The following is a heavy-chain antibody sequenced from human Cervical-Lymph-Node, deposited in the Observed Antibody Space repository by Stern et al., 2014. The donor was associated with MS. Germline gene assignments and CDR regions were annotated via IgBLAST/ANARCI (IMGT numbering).Heavy chain of an antibody. Sequence: VQLVESGGAVVQPGRSLRLSCAASGFTFSSYGMHWVRPAPGKGLEWVTVIYYDGNHKYYAASVKGRFTISRDNSKNTLHLQMNSVTPDDTAIYYCARDYEDTSMLFDHWGQGTLVTVSS. D-gene: IGHD2-8*01. CDR3: ARDYEDTSMLFDH. V-gene: IGHV3-30*03. CDR2: IYYDGNHK. J-gene: IGHJ4*02. CDR1: GFTFSSYG.